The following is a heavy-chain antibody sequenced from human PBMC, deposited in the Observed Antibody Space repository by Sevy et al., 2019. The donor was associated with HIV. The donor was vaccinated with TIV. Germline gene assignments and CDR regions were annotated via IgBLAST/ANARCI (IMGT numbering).Heavy chain of an antibody. D-gene: IGHD6-13*01. V-gene: IGHV1-18*01. CDR2: ISAYNGNT. J-gene: IGHJ5*02. CDR3: ARDSIAADGGRFDP. Sequence: ASVKVSCKASGYTFTSYGISWVRQAPGQGLEWMGWISAYNGNTNYAEKLQGRVTMTTDTSTSTAYMELRSLRSDDTAVYYCARDSIAADGGRFDPWGQGTLVTVSS. CDR1: GYTFTSYG.